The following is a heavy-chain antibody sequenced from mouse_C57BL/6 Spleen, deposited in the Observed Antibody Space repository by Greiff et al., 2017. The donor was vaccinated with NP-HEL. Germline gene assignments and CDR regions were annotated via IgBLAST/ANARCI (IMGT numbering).Heavy chain of an antibody. V-gene: IGHV14-4*01. Sequence: VQLKESGAELVRPGASVKLSCTASGFNIKDDYMHWVKQRPEQGLEWIGWIDPENGDTEYASKFQGKATITADTSSNTAYLQLSSLTSEDTAVYYCTTGPLPGMDYWGQGTSVTVSS. J-gene: IGHJ4*01. CDR2: IDPENGDT. D-gene: IGHD4-1*01. CDR1: GFNIKDDY. CDR3: TTGPLPGMDY.